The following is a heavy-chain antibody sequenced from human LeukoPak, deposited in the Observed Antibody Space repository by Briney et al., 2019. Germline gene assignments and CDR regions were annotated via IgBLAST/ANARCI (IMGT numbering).Heavy chain of an antibody. CDR1: GFTFSSYS. V-gene: IGHV3-21*01. CDR3: AMRRHCGGDCYGFDY. J-gene: IGHJ4*02. Sequence: GGSLRLSCAASGFTFSSYSMNWVRQAPGKGLEWVPSISISSSYIYYADSVKGRFTISRDNAKNSLYLQMNSLRAEDTAVYYCAMRRHCGGDCYGFDYWGQGTLVTVSS. D-gene: IGHD2-21*01. CDR2: ISISSSYI.